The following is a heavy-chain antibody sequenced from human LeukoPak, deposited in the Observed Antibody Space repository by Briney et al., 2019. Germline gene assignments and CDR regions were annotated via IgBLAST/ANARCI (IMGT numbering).Heavy chain of an antibody. CDR3: ARVQGRLRGIHYYYMDV. Sequence: SETLSLTCTVSGGSISSYYWSWIRQPPGKGLEWIGYIYYSGSTNYNPSLKSRVTISVDTSKNQFSLKLSSVTAADTAVYYCARVQGRLRGIHYYYMDVWGKGTTVTVSS. CDR2: IYYSGST. J-gene: IGHJ6*03. CDR1: GGSISSYY. V-gene: IGHV4-59*01.